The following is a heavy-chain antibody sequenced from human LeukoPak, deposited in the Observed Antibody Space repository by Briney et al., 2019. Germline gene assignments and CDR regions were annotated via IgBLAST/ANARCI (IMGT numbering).Heavy chain of an antibody. J-gene: IGHJ4*02. CDR1: GFSFSNYG. Sequence: PGGSLSLSCEASGFSFSNYGMNWVRQAPGQGLEWVSLIYSGGSTFYADSVKGRFTISRDNSKNTLFLQMNSLRGEDTAVYYCARVRGGGFRTADSWGQGTLVTVSS. D-gene: IGHD3-10*01. CDR2: IYSGGST. V-gene: IGHV3-66*02. CDR3: ARVRGGGFRTADS.